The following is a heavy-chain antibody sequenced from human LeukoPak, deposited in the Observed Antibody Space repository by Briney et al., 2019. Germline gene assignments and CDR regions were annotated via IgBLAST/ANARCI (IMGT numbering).Heavy chain of an antibody. CDR3: ARDIGGSGSYSDY. J-gene: IGHJ4*02. Sequence: GSLRPSCAASGFTFDDYGMSWVRPAPGKGLGWVSGINWNGGSTGYADSVKGRFTISRDNAKNSLYLQMNSLRAEDTALYYCARDIGGSGSYSDYWGQGTLVTVSS. D-gene: IGHD1-26*01. CDR2: INWNGGST. CDR1: GFTFDDYG. V-gene: IGHV3-20*04.